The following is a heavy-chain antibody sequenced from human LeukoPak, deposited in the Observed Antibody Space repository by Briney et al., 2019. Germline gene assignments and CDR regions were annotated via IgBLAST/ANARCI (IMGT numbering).Heavy chain of an antibody. CDR3: ARADQQLVLVDY. D-gene: IGHD6-13*01. Sequence: GGSLRLSCAASGFTFSSYGMHWVRQAPGKGLEWVAVIWYDGSNKYYADSVKGRFTISRDNSKNTLYLQMNSLRAEDTAVYYCARADQQLVLVDYWGQGTLVTVSS. CDR1: GFTFSSYG. V-gene: IGHV3-33*01. J-gene: IGHJ4*02. CDR2: IWYDGSNK.